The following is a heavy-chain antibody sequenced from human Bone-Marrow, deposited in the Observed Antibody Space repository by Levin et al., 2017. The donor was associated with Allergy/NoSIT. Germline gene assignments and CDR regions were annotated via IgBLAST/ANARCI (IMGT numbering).Heavy chain of an antibody. CDR2: IYGAGRT. CDR3: ARELSFGDYVLGY. Sequence: GGSLRLSCAASGFSVSDNYMSWVRQAPGKGLEWVSLIYGAGRTRYADSVKGRFTISRDNSKNTLYLHMNSLRAEDTAVYYCARELSFGDYVLGYWGQGTLVTVSS. CDR1: GFSVSDNY. V-gene: IGHV3-53*01. J-gene: IGHJ4*02. D-gene: IGHD4-17*01.